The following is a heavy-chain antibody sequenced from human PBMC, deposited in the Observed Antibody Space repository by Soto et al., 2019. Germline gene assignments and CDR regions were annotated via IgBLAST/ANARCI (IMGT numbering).Heavy chain of an antibody. CDR1: GFTFSNAW. D-gene: IGHD3-22*01. CDR3: TTEPYDSSGRLYYFDY. Sequence: EVQLVESGGGLVKPGGSLRLSCAASGFTFSNAWMSWVRQAPGKGLEWVGRIKSKTVGGTTDYAAPVKGRFTISRDDSTNTMYLQMNSLKTDDTAVYYCTTEPYDSSGRLYYFDYWGQGTLVTVSS. CDR2: IKSKTVGGTT. V-gene: IGHV3-15*01. J-gene: IGHJ4*02.